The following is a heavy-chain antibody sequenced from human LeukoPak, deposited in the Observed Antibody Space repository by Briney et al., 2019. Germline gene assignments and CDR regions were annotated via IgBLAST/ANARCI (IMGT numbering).Heavy chain of an antibody. CDR2: IDTNTGNP. Sequence: GASVKVSCKASGYTFTSYAMNWVRQAPGQGLEWMGWIDTNTGNPTYAQGFTGRFVFSLDTSVSTAYLQISSLKAEDTAVYYCARDGSYYGSGSYPRYYYYYGMDVWGQGTTVTVSS. CDR3: ARDGSYYGSGSYPRYYYYYGMDV. V-gene: IGHV7-4-1*02. D-gene: IGHD3-10*01. CDR1: GYTFTSYA. J-gene: IGHJ6*02.